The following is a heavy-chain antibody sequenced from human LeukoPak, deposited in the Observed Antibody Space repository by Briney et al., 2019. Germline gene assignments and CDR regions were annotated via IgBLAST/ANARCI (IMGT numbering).Heavy chain of an antibody. CDR2: IYTSGST. J-gene: IGHJ4*02. CDR1: GGSISSGSYY. Sequence: PSETLSLTCTVSGGSISSGSYYWSWIRQPAGKGLEWIGRIYTSGSTNYNPSLKSRVTISVDTSKNQFSLKLSSVTAADTAVYYCARDEGVVVTGTGDYFDYWGQGTLVTVSS. CDR3: ARDEGVVVTGTGDYFDY. D-gene: IGHD2-21*02. V-gene: IGHV4-61*02.